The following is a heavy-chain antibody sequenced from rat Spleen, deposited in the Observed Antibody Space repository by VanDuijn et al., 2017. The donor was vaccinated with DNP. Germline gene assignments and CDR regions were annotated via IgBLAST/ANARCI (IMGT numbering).Heavy chain of an antibody. CDR2: ISTSGSRI. Sequence: EVQLVESGGGLVQPGKSLKLSCAASGFIFSNFYMAWVRQAPKKGLEWVATISTSGSRIYYLDSVKGRFIISRDNAESSLYLQMNSLKSEDTATYYCARHGIPPMDAWGQGISVTVSS. D-gene: IGHD2-2*01. J-gene: IGHJ4*01. CDR1: GFIFSNFY. V-gene: IGHV5-25*01. CDR3: ARHGIPPMDA.